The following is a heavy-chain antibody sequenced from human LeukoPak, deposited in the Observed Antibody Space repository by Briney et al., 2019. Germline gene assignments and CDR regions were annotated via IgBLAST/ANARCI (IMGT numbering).Heavy chain of an antibody. CDR1: GYTFTGYY. Sequence: HAASVKVSCKASGYTFTGYYMHWVRQAPGQGLEWMGWINPNSGGTNYAQKFQGRVTMTRDTSISTAYMELSRLRSDDTAVYYCARVGVATIYTFDYWGQGTLVTVSS. CDR2: INPNSGGT. V-gene: IGHV1-2*02. J-gene: IGHJ4*02. D-gene: IGHD5-12*01. CDR3: ARVGVATIYTFDY.